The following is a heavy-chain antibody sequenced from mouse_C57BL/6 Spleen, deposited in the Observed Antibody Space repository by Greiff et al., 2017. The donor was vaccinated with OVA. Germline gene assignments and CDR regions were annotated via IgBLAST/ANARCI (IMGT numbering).Heavy chain of an antibody. CDR2: IDPSDSYT. CDR1: GYTFTSYW. J-gene: IGHJ4*01. D-gene: IGHD2-1*01. Sequence: VQLQQPGAELVKPGASVKLSCKASGYTFTSYWMQWVKQRPGQGLEWIGEIDPSDSYTNYNQEFKGKATLTVDTSSSTAYMQRSSLTSEDSAVYYCARRGNYLYAMDYWGQGTSVTVSS. V-gene: IGHV1-50*01. CDR3: ARRGNYLYAMDY.